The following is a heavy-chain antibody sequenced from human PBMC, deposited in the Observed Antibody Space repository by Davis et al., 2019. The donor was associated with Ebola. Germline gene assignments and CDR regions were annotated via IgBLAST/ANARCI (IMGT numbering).Heavy chain of an antibody. D-gene: IGHD7-27*01. CDR1: GGTFSSYA. J-gene: IGHJ6*02. V-gene: IGHV1-69*13. CDR3: AGLGDYYYYYGMDV. Sequence: AASVKVSCKASGGTFSSYAISWVRQAPGQGLEWMGGIIPIFGTANYAQKFQGRVTITADESTSTAYMELSSLRSEDTAVYYCAGLGDYYYYYGMDVWGQGTTVTVSS. CDR2: IIPIFGTA.